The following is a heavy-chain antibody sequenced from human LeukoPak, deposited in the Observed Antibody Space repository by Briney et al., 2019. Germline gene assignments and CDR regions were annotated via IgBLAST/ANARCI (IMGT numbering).Heavy chain of an antibody. CDR2: ISSSSSYI. D-gene: IGHD5-24*01. V-gene: IGHV3-21*01. CDR1: GFTFSSYS. CDR3: ARVEMATISRYYYYYGMDV. J-gene: IGHJ6*02. Sequence: GGSLRLSCAASGFTFSSYSMNWVRQAPGKGLEWVSSISSSSSYIYYADSVKGRFTISRDNAKNSLYLQMNSLRAEDTAVYYCARVEMATISRYYYYYGMDVWGQGTTVTVSS.